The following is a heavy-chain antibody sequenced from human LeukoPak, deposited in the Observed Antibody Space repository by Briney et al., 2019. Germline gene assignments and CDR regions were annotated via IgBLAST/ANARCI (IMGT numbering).Heavy chain of an antibody. CDR3: ARVGASLGVTTSWFDP. CDR1: GGSFSGYY. Sequence: PSETLSLTCAVYGGSFSGYYWSWIRQPPGKGLEWIGEINHSGSTNYNPSLKSRVTISVDTSKNQFSLKRSSVTAADTAVYYCARVGASLGVTTSWFDPWGQGTLVTVSS. CDR2: INHSGST. D-gene: IGHD4-17*01. V-gene: IGHV4-34*01. J-gene: IGHJ5*02.